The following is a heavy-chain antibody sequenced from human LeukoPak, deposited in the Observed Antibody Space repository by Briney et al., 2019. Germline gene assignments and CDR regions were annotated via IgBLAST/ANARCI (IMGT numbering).Heavy chain of an antibody. J-gene: IGHJ4*02. CDR3: ARAGPFHYGDYADYFDY. CDR2: IIPIFGTA. CDR1: GGTFSSYA. D-gene: IGHD4-17*01. Sequence: SSVKVSCKASGGTFSSYAISWVRQAPGQGLEWMGRIIPIFGTANYAQKFQGRVTITTDESTSTAYMELSSLRSEDTAVYYCARAGPFHYGDYADYFDYWGQGTLVTVSS. V-gene: IGHV1-69*05.